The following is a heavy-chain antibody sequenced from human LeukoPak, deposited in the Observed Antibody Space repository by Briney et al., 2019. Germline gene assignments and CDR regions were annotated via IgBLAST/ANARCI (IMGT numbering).Heavy chain of an antibody. CDR2: IIPIFGTA. CDR1: GGTFSSYA. D-gene: IGHD3-3*01. Sequence: SVKVSCKASGGTFSSYAISWVRQAPGQGLGWMGGIIPIFGTANYAQKFQGRVTITADESTSTAYMELSSLRSEDTAVYYCARGSVGGTIFGVVITYYYGMDVWGQGTTVTVSS. V-gene: IGHV1-69*13. J-gene: IGHJ6*02. CDR3: ARGSVGGTIFGVVITYYYGMDV.